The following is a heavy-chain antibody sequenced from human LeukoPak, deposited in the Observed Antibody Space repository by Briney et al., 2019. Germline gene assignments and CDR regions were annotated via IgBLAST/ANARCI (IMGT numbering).Heavy chain of an antibody. CDR2: ISGSGGST. J-gene: IGHJ3*02. Sequence: GGSLRLSCAATGFTFSSYAMNWVRQAPGKGLEWGSTISGSGGSTYSADSGKGRFTISRDNSKHTLYLQMNSMRAEDTAVYYCAKTRGGLWTGAFDIWGQGTMVTVSS. CDR1: GFTFSSYA. D-gene: IGHD3-16*01. CDR3: AKTRGGLWTGAFDI. V-gene: IGHV3-23*01.